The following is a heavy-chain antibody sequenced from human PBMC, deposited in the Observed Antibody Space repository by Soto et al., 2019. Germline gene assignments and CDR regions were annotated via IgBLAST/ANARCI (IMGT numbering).Heavy chain of an antibody. CDR2: ISAYNGNT. D-gene: IGHD3-10*01. J-gene: IGHJ4*02. CDR3: ARGDGLPTMVRGPPADY. Sequence: QVQLVQSGAEVKNPGASVKVSCKASGYTFTSYGISCVRQAPGQGLEWMGWISAYNGNTNYAQKLQGRVTMTTATSTSTAYMELRSLRSDDTAVYYCARGDGLPTMVRGPPADYWGQGTLVTVSS. CDR1: GYTFTSYG. V-gene: IGHV1-18*01.